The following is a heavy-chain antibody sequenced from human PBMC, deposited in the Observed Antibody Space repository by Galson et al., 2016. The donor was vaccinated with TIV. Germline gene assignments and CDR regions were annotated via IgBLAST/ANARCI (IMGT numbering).Heavy chain of an antibody. D-gene: IGHD3-22*01. CDR1: GYTFTSFD. CDR2: MSPSNGNT. CDR3: ARGQYYDSSGYSFDF. V-gene: IGHV1-8*01. J-gene: IGHJ4*02. Sequence: SVKVSCKASGYTFTSFDISWIRQAPGQGLEWVGWMSPSNGNTGYAQKFRGRITMTRHPSTTTVYMELSGLTSEDTAVYYCARGQYYDSSGYSFDFWGQGTLVTVSS.